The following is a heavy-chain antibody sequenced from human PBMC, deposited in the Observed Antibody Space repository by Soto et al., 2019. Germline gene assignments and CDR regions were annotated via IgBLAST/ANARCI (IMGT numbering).Heavy chain of an antibody. J-gene: IGHJ6*02. CDR1: GDSISNSTYC. Sequence: SETLSLTCTVSGDSISNSTYCWGWIRQSPGKGLEWIGSIYSSGSTHYNPSLKSRVTISVDSSKNQFSLQLRSVTAADSAVYYCATTNYYYYYYTMDVWGQGSTVTVSS. V-gene: IGHV4-39*01. CDR3: ATTNYYYYYYTMDV. CDR2: IYSSGST.